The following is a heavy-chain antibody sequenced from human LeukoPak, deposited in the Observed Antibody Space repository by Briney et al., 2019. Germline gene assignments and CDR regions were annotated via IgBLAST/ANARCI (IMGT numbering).Heavy chain of an antibody. CDR1: GFIFSSYW. CDR3: ARARTSIAAAGVYYFDY. Sequence: GGSLRLSCAASGFIFSSYWMSWVRQAPGKGLEWVANIKQDGSEKYYVDSVKGRFTISRDNAKNSLYLQMNSLRAEDTAVYYCARARTSIAAAGVYYFDYWGQGTLVTVSS. CDR2: IKQDGSEK. J-gene: IGHJ4*02. D-gene: IGHD6-13*01. V-gene: IGHV3-7*01.